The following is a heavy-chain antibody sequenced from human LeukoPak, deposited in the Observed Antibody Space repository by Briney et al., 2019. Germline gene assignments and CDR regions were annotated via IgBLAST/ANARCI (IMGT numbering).Heavy chain of an antibody. V-gene: IGHV5-51*07. CDR3: ARRPYYYDSSGYYFDY. CDR2: IYPGDSDT. J-gene: IGHJ4*02. Sequence: GESLKISCKGSGYSFTSYWIGWVHQMPGKGLEWMGIIYPGDSDTRYSPSFQGQVTISADKSISTAYLQWSSLKASDTAMYYCARRPYYYDSSGYYFDYWGQGTLVTVSS. D-gene: IGHD3-22*01. CDR1: GYSFTSYW.